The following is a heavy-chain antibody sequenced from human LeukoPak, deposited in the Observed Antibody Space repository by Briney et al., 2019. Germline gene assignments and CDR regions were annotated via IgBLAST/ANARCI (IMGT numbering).Heavy chain of an antibody. CDR3: ATSGDSSGYYYRANYFDC. CDR2: FDPEDGET. V-gene: IGHV1-24*01. J-gene: IGHJ4*02. CDR1: GYTLTELS. Sequence: ASVKVSCKVSGYTLTELSMHWVRQAPGKGLEWMGGFDPEDGETIYAQKFQGRVTMTEDTSTDTAYMELSSLRSEDTAVYYCATSGDSSGYYYRANYFDCWGQGTLVTVSS. D-gene: IGHD3-22*01.